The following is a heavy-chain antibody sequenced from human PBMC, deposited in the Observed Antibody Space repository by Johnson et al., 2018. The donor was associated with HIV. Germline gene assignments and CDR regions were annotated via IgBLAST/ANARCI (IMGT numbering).Heavy chain of an antibody. CDR1: GFTLRRYD. CDR3: AKYRMAGPGATGPFDI. Sequence: QVQLVESGGGVAQPGRSLRLSCAATGFTLRRYDMHWVRQAPGRGLEWVAVISYDGSNKYYAASVKGRFTNSRDNSKNTLYLQRNSRRAEDTALYICAKYRMAGPGATGPFDIWGQGTVVTVSS. CDR2: ISYDGSNK. J-gene: IGHJ3*02. V-gene: IGHV3-30-3*02. D-gene: IGHD6-13*01.